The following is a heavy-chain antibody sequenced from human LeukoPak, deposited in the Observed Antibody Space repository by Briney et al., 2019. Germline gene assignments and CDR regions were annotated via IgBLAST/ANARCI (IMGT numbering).Heavy chain of an antibody. CDR2: INTNTGNP. V-gene: IGHV7-4-1*02. CDR1: GYTFTSYA. D-gene: IGHD3-10*01. Sequence: ASVKVSCKASGYTFTSYAMNWVRQAPGQGLEWMGWINTNTGNPTYAQGFTGRFVFSLDTSVSTAYLQISSLKAEDTAVYYCARDPVTMVRGVIVSTYYYGMHVWGQGTTVTVSS. CDR3: ARDPVTMVRGVIVSTYYYGMHV. J-gene: IGHJ6*02.